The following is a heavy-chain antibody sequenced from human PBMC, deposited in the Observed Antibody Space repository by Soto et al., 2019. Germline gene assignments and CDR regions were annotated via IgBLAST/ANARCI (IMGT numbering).Heavy chain of an antibody. D-gene: IGHD2-8*01. Sequence: FAPTLVYPSQTLTLSCIFSGSTLGTAGVAVNWSRRAAGKALEWLGGMVLCGDRFSSASLKSRGCVSKKTSRNEAVLTITNIDPLDTAPYFCARSQGGMLYNPYFDFWGQGTLVTVTS. V-gene: IGHV2-70*04. CDR2: MVLCGDR. CDR1: GSTLGTAGVA. CDR3: ARSQGGMLYNPYFDF. J-gene: IGHJ4*02.